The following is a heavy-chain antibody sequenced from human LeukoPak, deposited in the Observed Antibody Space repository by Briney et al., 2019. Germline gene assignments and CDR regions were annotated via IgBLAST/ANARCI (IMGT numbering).Heavy chain of an antibody. CDR2: IKSKTDGGTT. CDR1: GFTFSNAW. D-gene: IGHD6-19*01. J-gene: IGHJ6*03. Sequence: PGGSLRLSCAASGFTFSNAWMSWVRQAPGKGLEWVGRIKSKTDGGTTDYAAPVKGRFTISRDDSKDTLYLQMNSLKTEDTAVYYCTTDSSPYYYYYMDVWGKGTTVTVSS. CDR3: TTDSSPYYYYYMDV. V-gene: IGHV3-15*01.